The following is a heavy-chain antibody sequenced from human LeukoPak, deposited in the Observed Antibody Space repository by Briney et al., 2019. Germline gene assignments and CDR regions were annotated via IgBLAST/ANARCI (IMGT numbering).Heavy chain of an antibody. J-gene: IGHJ4*02. CDR3: AKDARITIFGVVIYYFDY. CDR1: GFTFNSYA. Sequence: HPGGSLRLSCAASGFTFNSYAMSWVRQAPGKGLEWVSGISGSGGSTYYADSVKGRFTIYRDNSKNTLYLQMNSLRAEDTAVYYCAKDARITIFGVVIYYFDYWGQGTLVTVSS. V-gene: IGHV3-23*01. D-gene: IGHD3-3*01. CDR2: ISGSGGST.